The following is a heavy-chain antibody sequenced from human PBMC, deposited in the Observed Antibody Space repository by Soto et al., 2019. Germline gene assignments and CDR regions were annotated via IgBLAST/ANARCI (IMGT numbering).Heavy chain of an antibody. CDR3: AKSLRSEPYYYYGMDV. J-gene: IGHJ6*02. V-gene: IGHV3-30*18. Sequence: GGSLRLSCAASGFAFSVFDMHWVRQAPGKGLEWVAVIGYDGSNKYYVDSVKGRFTISRDNSKNTMYLQVSSLRPEDTAVYYCAKSLRSEPYYYYGMDVWGQGTTVTVSS. CDR2: IGYDGSNK. CDR1: GFAFSVFD.